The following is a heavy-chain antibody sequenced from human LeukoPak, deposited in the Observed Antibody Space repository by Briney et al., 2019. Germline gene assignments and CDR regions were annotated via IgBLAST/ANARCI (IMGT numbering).Heavy chain of an antibody. D-gene: IGHD6-13*01. CDR3: ARHYSSSWFGY. V-gene: IGHV3-7*01. Sequence: PGGSLRLSCAASGFTFNNYWMSWVRQSAGKGLEWLANINQEGSEKIYVDSVKGRFTISRHNAKNSLYLQMNSLRVEDTAVYYCARHYSSSWFGYWGQGTPVTVSS. CDR2: INQEGSEK. J-gene: IGHJ4*02. CDR1: GFTFNNYW.